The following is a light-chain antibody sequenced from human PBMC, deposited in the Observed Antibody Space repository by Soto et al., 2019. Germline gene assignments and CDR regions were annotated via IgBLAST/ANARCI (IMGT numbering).Light chain of an antibody. CDR2: DVS. CDR3: CLYTASYSV. Sequence: QSALTQPRSVSGSPGRSVAISCTATSSDVGGFDFVSWYQQHPGKAPKLVIYDVSKRPSGVPDRFSGSRSGDTASLTISGLQAEDEADYYCCLYTASYSVFGGGTKLTVL. J-gene: IGLJ3*02. V-gene: IGLV2-11*01. CDR1: SSDVGGFDF.